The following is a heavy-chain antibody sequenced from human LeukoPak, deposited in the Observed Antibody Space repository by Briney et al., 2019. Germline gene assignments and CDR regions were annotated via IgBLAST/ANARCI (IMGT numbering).Heavy chain of an antibody. CDR1: GGSISSYY. D-gene: IGHD3-3*01. V-gene: IGHV4-34*01. Sequence: SETLSLTCTVSGGSISSYYWSWIRQPPGKGLEWIGEINHSGSTNYNPSLKSRVTISVDTSKNQFSLKLSSVTAADTAVYYCARAGMSGYSYFDYWGQGTLVTVSS. CDR3: ARAGMSGYSYFDY. J-gene: IGHJ4*02. CDR2: INHSGST.